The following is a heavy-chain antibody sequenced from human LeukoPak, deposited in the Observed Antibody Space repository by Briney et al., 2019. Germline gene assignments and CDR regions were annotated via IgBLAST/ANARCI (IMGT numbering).Heavy chain of an antibody. CDR3: ARDIGSGWTYYYGMDV. V-gene: IGHV7-4-1*02. Sequence: VXVSXXXXGXTFXSYAMNWVRQAPGQGLEWMGWINTNTGNPTYAQGFTGRFVFSLDTSVSTAYLQISSLKAEDTAVYYCARDIGSGWTYYYGMDVWGQGTTVTVSS. D-gene: IGHD6-19*01. CDR2: INTNTGNP. J-gene: IGHJ6*02. CDR1: GXTFXSYA.